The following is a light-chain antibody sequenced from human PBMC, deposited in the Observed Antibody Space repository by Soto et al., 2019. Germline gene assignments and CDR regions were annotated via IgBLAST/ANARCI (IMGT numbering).Light chain of an antibody. J-gene: IGKJ1*01. CDR2: KTS. V-gene: IGKV1-5*03. CDR3: QYYNDYCWT. CDR1: QSISSW. Sequence: DIQLTQSPSTLSASVGDRVTITCRASQSISSWLAWYQQKPGKAPNLLIYKTSNLESGVPSRFSGSGSGTEFTLTISSLQPDDCATYYCQYYNDYCWTFGQGTKVEIK.